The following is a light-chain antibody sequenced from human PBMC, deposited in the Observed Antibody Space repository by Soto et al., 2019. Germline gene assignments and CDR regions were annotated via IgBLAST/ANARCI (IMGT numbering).Light chain of an antibody. CDR3: QQYSSYSAT. CDR2: RAS. CDR1: QSIGSW. J-gene: IGKJ1*01. Sequence: DIQMTQSPSTLSASVGDRVTITCRASQSIGSWLAWYQQRPGKAPKLLIFRASTLQSGVPSRFSGSGSGTEFTLTISSLQPDDFATYYCQQYSSYSATFGQGTKVEIK. V-gene: IGKV1-5*03.